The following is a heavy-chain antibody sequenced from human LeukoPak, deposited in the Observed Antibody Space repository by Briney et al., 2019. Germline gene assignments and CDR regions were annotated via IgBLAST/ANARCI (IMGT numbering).Heavy chain of an antibody. V-gene: IGHV4-59*01. CDR1: GGSISSYY. CDR3: AKGGGHCGGEWYGDWFDP. D-gene: IGHD2-21*01. J-gene: IGHJ5*02. CDR2: ITYTGST. Sequence: SETLSLTCTVSGGSISSYYWSWIRQPPAKGLEWIGYITYTGSTHYNPSLKSRVTISVDRSKNQVSLKLSSVTAADTAVYYGAKGGGHCGGEWYGDWFDPWGQGTLVTVSS.